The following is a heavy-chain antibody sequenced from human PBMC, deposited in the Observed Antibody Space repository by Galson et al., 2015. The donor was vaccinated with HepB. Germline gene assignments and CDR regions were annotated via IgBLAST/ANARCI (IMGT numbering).Heavy chain of an antibody. CDR2: INPNPKYGDT. Sequence: SVKVSCKASGYTFTGYHIHWVRQAPGQGLEWMGRINPNPKYGDTTYAQKFQGRVTLTRDTSISTAYMELRSLRSDDTAVYYCARVRSRSGYDFDSWGQGTLVTVSS. V-gene: IGHV1-2*06. CDR3: ARVRSRSGYDFDS. D-gene: IGHD5-12*01. CDR1: GYTFTGYH. J-gene: IGHJ4*02.